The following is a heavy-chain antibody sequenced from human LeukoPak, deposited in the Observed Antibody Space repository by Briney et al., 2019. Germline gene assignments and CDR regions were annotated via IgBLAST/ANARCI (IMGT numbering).Heavy chain of an antibody. Sequence: GGSLRLSCAASGFTFSGSAMHWVRQASGKGLEWVGRIRSKANSYATAYAVSVKGRFTISRDDSKNTAYLQMNSLKTEDTAVYYCTRTMVRGTDAFDIWGQGTMVTVSS. CDR3: TRTMVRGTDAFDI. V-gene: IGHV3-73*01. D-gene: IGHD3-10*01. CDR1: GFTFSGSA. CDR2: IRSKANSYAT. J-gene: IGHJ3*02.